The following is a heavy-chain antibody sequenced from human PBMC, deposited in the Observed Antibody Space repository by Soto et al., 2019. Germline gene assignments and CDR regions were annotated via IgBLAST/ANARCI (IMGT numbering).Heavy chain of an antibody. CDR3: ARDDSGYHWSNGKFDY. V-gene: IGHV1-18*01. CDR2: ISAYNGNT. J-gene: IGHJ4*02. D-gene: IGHD5-12*01. CDR1: GYTFTSYG. Sequence: ASVKVSCKASGYTFTSYGISWVRQAPGQGLEWMGWISAYNGNTNYAQKLQGRVTMTTDTSTSTAYMELRSLRSDDTAVYYCARDDSGYHWSNGKFDYWGQGPLVTVSS.